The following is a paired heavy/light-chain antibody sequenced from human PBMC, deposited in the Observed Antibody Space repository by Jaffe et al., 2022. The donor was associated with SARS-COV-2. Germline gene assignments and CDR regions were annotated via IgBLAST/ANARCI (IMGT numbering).Light chain of an antibody. CDR1: QSVGSNY. J-gene: IGKJ3*01. Sequence: EIVLTQSPGTLSLSPGERATLSCRASQSVGSNYLAWYQQKPGQAPRLLIYFASSRATGIPDRFSGSGSGRDFTLTISRLEPEDFAVYFCHHYGSSLQTFGPGTKVDIK. V-gene: IGKV3-20*01. CDR3: HHYGSSLQT. CDR2: FAS.
Heavy chain of an antibody. CDR2: ISGTGGNT. J-gene: IGHJ4*02. Sequence: EVQLLESGGGVVQPGGSLRLSCAASGFTLSAYAMSWVRQGPGKGLEWVSSISGTGGNTYYADSVKGRFTISRDNSKNTLFLQMNSLRAEDTALYYCARDGYNWIPFDYWGQGALVTVSS. D-gene: IGHD1-20*01. CDR1: GFTLSAYA. V-gene: IGHV3-23*01. CDR3: ARDGYNWIPFDY.